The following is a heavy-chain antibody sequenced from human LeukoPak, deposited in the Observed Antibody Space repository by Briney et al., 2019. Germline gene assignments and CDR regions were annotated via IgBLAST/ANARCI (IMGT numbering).Heavy chain of an antibody. CDR3: AKRGRDIDY. V-gene: IGHV3-23*01. CDR1: GFTFSSCA. J-gene: IGHJ4*02. CDR2: VSTSGGDT. D-gene: IGHD3-10*01. Sequence: GGSLRLSCAASGFTFSSCAMSWVRQAPGKGLEWVSLVSTSGGDTHYADSARGRFTISRDNSKNTLYLQMNSLRAEDTAVYYCAKRGRDIDYWGQGTLVTVSS.